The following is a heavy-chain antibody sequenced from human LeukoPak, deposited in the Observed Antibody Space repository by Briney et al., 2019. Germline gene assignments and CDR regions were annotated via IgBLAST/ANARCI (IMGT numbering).Heavy chain of an antibody. CDR3: AKDLLGDY. V-gene: IGHV3-23*01. CDR2: ISGSGDST. J-gene: IGHJ4*02. CDR1: GFTFSSYA. Sequence: GGSLRLSCVASGFTFSSYAMSWVRQLPGKGLEWVSGISGSGDSTYYADSVKGRFTISRDNSKHTLFLRMNGLRAEDTAVYYCAKDLLGDYWGQGTLVTVSS. D-gene: IGHD3-16*01.